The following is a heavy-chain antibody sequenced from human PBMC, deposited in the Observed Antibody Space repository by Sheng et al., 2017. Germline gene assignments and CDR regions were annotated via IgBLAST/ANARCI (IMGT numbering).Heavy chain of an antibody. D-gene: IGHD6-19*01. J-gene: IGHJ6*02. V-gene: IGHV4-38-2*02. Sequence: QVQLQESGPGLVKPSETLSLTCAVSGYSISSGYYWGWIRQPPGKGLEWIGSIYHSGSTYYNPSLKSRVTISVDTSKNQFSLKLSSVTAADTAVYYCARDYYSSGWYSSNLSPENYYYYGMDVWGQGTTVT. CDR3: ARDYYSSGWYSSNLSPENYYYYGMDV. CDR1: GYSISSGYY. CDR2: IYHSGST.